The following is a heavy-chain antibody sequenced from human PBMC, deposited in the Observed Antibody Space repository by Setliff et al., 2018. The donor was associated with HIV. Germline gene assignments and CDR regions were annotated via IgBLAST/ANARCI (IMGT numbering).Heavy chain of an antibody. V-gene: IGHV4-39*07. CDR3: ARDLGITMIVTHAFDI. CDR1: GGSISSGGYY. Sequence: SETLSLTCTVSGGSISSGGYYWGWIRQPPGKGLEWIGSIYHSGSTYYNPSLKSRVTISVDTSKNQFSLKLSSVTAADTAVYYCARDLGITMIVTHAFDIWGQGTMVTVSS. D-gene: IGHD3-22*01. CDR2: IYHSGST. J-gene: IGHJ3*02.